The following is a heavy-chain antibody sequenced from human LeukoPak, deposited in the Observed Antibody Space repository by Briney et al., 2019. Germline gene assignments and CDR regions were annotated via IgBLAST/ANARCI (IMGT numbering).Heavy chain of an antibody. D-gene: IGHD2-2*03. J-gene: IGHJ3*02. V-gene: IGHV3-30*04. Sequence: GGSLRLSCVTSGFTFSNHAMHWVRQGPGKGLEWVAVISDDGSSKFYADSVKGRFTIFRDNSKNTLFLQINSLRPEDTAVYSCARVDDLDAFDMWGQGTLVTVSS. CDR3: ARVDDLDAFDM. CDR1: GFTFSNHA. CDR2: ISDDGSSK.